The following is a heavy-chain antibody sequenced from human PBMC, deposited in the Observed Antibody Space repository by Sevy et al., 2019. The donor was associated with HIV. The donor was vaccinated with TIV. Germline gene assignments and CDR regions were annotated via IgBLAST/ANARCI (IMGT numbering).Heavy chain of an antibody. V-gene: IGHV3-48*02. CDR2: ISGSSSVI. CDR1: GFTFSPYS. CDR3: VIDVVDDDPIGGWFDP. J-gene: IGHJ5*02. Sequence: GGSLRLSCAASGFTFSPYSMNWVRQTPGRGLEWLSYISGSSSVIYYADSVKGRFTISRDNAKKSVYLQMNSLRDEDTAIYYCVIDVVDDDPIGGWFDPCGQVIQVTVSS. D-gene: IGHD3-16*01.